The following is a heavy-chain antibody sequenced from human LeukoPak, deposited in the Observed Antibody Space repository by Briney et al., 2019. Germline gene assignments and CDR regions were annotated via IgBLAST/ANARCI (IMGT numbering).Heavy chain of an antibody. CDR3: AREGTTVVSTSIYYYYYGMDV. D-gene: IGHD4-23*01. V-gene: IGHV3-72*01. CDR2: TRNKADSYTT. Sequence: GGSLRLSCAASGFTFSDHYMDWVRQAPGRGLEWVGRTRNKADSYTTEYAASVKGRFTISRDDSKNSLYLQMNSLKTEDTAVYYCAREGTTVVSTSIYYYYYGMDVWGQGTTVTVSS. J-gene: IGHJ6*02. CDR1: GFTFSDHY.